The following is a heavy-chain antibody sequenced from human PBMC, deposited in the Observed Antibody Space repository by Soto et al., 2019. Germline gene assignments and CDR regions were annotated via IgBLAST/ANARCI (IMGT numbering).Heavy chain of an antibody. Sequence: AQLLESGGGLVQPGGSLRLSCAASGFTFRDYAMNWVRQAPGKGLEWVSDISGSGDSARYADSVKGRFTISRDNSRDTLYLQMNSLGVDDTAVYYCGKERRGSGWSVCNFWGQGTLVTVSS. J-gene: IGHJ4*02. CDR3: GKERRGSGWSVCNF. D-gene: IGHD6-19*01. CDR2: ISGSGDSA. V-gene: IGHV3-23*01. CDR1: GFTFRDYA.